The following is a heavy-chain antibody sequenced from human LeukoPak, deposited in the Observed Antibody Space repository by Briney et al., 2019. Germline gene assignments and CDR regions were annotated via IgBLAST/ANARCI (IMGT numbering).Heavy chain of an antibody. CDR1: GFTFSDSY. D-gene: IGHD6-13*01. CDR3: PRGVAAVREDY. J-gene: IGHJ4*02. V-gene: IGHV3-11*04. Sequence: PGGSLRLSCAGSGFTFSDSYMTWIGQAPGKGLEYLAYISGSGSDIIYADSVRGRFTISRDNAKTSLYLQMNSLRAEDTAVYYCPRGVAAVREDYWGQGTLVTVSS. CDR2: ISGSGSDI.